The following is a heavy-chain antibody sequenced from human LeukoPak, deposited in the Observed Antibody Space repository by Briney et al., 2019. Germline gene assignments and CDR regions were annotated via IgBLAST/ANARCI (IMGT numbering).Heavy chain of an antibody. D-gene: IGHD6-19*01. Sequence: SETLSLTCTVSGGSISSYYWSWIRQPPGKGLEWIGYIYYSGSTNYNPSLKSRVTISVDTSKNQFSLKLSSVTAADTAVYYCARHYPAFLEQWLVPFVPYNWFDPWGQGTLVTVSS. CDR2: IYYSGST. CDR3: ARHYPAFLEQWLVPFVPYNWFDP. V-gene: IGHV4-59*08. CDR1: GGSISSYY. J-gene: IGHJ5*02.